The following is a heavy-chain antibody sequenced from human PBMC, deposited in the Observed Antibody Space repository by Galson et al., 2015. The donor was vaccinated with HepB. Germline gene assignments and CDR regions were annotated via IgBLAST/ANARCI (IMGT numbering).Heavy chain of an antibody. CDR3: ARGIAAAGNYYYYYMDV. J-gene: IGHJ6*03. CDR2: IIPILGIA. D-gene: IGHD6-13*01. CDR1: GGTLSSYA. V-gene: IGHV1-69*10. Sequence: SEKVSCKASGGTLSSYAIIWVRQAPGQGLEWMGGIIPILGIANYAQKFQGRVTITADKSTSTAYMELSSLRSEDTAVYYCARGIAAAGNYYYYYMDVWGKGTTVTVSS.